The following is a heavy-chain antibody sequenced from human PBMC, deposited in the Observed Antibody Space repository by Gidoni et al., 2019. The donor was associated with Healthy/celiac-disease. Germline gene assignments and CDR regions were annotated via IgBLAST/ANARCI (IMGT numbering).Heavy chain of an antibody. CDR1: GFTFDDYA. Sequence: EVQLVESGGGLVQPGRSLRLSCAASGFTFDDYAMHWVRQAPGKGLEWVSGISWNSGSIGYADSVKGRFTISRDNAKNSLYLQMNSLRAEDTALYYCAKDIEGLTGVTSPFDIWGQGTMVTVSS. CDR3: AKDIEGLTGVTSPFDI. CDR2: ISWNSGSI. V-gene: IGHV3-9*01. D-gene: IGHD7-27*01. J-gene: IGHJ3*02.